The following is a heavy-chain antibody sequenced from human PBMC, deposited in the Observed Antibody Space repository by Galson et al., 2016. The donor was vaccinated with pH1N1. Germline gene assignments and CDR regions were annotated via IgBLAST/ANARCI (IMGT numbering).Heavy chain of an antibody. CDR1: GFTFNRYA. D-gene: IGHD5-12*01. Sequence: SLRLSCAASGFTFNRYAMTWVRQAPGKGLEWVSAISASGRATHYAHTVKGRFTITRDNSKATAYLQMNSLTVEDTAIYYCAHVPRRGFNAYGVYYWGQGTLVTVSS. V-gene: IGHV3-23*01. CDR3: AHVPRRGFNAYGVYY. CDR2: ISASGRAT. J-gene: IGHJ4*02.